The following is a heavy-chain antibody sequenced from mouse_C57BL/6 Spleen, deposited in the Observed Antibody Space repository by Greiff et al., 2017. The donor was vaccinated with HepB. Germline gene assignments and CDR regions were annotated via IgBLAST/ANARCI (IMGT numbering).Heavy chain of an antibody. J-gene: IGHJ3*01. CDR2: IWSGGST. CDR1: GFSLTSYG. CDR3: ARNTYYDYEEGFAY. D-gene: IGHD2-4*01. V-gene: IGHV2-2*01. Sequence: VQGVESGPGLVQPSQSLSITCTVSGFSLTSYGVHWVRQSPGKGLEWLGVIWSGGSTDYNAAFISRLSISKDNSKSQVFFKMNSLQADDTAIYYCARNTYYDYEEGFAYWGQGTLVTVSA.